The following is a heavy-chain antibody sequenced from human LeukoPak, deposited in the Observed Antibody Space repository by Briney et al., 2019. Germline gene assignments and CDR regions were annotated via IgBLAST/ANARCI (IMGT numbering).Heavy chain of an antibody. CDR3: ARDAYHSGDLDQ. J-gene: IGHJ4*02. CDR1: GFTFSNHI. Sequence: GGSVRLSCAASGFTFSNHIMHWVRQAPGKGLEWVSFIRFDGTNRHYVDSVKGRFTISRDNPNNMLYLQMNSLKFDDTAVYYCARDAYHSGDLDQWGEGTLVSVST. V-gene: IGHV3-30*02. CDR2: IRFDGTNR. D-gene: IGHD3/OR15-3a*01.